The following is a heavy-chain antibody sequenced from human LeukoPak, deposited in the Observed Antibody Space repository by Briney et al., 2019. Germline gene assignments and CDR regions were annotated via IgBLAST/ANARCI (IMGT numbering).Heavy chain of an antibody. D-gene: IGHD2-21*01. V-gene: IGHV3-7*03. CDR3: ARYTVVSSPGAFDL. CDR2: IKQNGAEG. Sequence: GGSLRLSCAASGFTFRSFWMSWVHQAPGKRLEWVANIKQNGAEGYYMDSVKGRFAISRDNAKNSVSLQMNSLRVEDTAMYYCARYTVVSSPGAFDLWGQGTMVTVSS. J-gene: IGHJ3*01. CDR1: GFTFRSFW.